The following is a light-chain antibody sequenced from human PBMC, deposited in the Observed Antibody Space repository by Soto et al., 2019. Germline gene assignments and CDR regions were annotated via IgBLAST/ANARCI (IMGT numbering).Light chain of an antibody. Sequence: QAVVTQPPSVSGAPGQRVTISCTGSSSNIGAGYDVHWCQQLPGTAPKLLIYGNSNRPSGVPDRFSGSKSGTSASLAITGLQAEDEADYYCQSYDSSLSVFYVFGTGTKVTVL. CDR3: QSYDSSLSVFYV. CDR1: SSNIGAGYD. CDR2: GNS. V-gene: IGLV1-40*01. J-gene: IGLJ1*01.